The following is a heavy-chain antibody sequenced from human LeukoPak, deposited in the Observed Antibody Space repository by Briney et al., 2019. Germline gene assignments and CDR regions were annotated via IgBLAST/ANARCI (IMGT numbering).Heavy chain of an antibody. CDR3: ATPPDYGGNGGSVFDI. Sequence: ASVKVSCKVSGYTLTELSMHWVRQAPGKGLEWMGGFDPEDGETIYAQKFQGRVTMTEDTSTDTAYMELSSLRSEDTAVYYCATPPDYGGNGGSVFDIWGQGTMVTVSS. V-gene: IGHV1-24*01. CDR2: FDPEDGET. D-gene: IGHD4-23*01. J-gene: IGHJ3*02. CDR1: GYTLTELS.